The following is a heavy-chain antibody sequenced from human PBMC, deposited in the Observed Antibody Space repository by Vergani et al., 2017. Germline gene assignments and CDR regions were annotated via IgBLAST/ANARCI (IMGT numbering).Heavy chain of an antibody. V-gene: IGHV3-23*01. Sequence: EVQLLESGGGLVQLGGSLRLSCAASGFTFSSYAMSWVRQAPGKGLEWVSAISGSGGSTYYADSVKGRFTISRDNSKNTLYLQMNSLRAEDTAVYYCAKATRKTPPKVVVIPEYFDYWGQGTLVTVSS. D-gene: IGHD3-22*01. CDR2: ISGSGGST. CDR1: GFTFSSYA. CDR3: AKATRKTPPKVVVIPEYFDY. J-gene: IGHJ4*02.